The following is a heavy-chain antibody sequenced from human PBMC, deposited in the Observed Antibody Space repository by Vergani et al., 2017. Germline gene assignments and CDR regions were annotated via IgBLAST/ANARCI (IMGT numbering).Heavy chain of an antibody. CDR1: GFTFSSYA. CDR2: ISYDGSNK. J-gene: IGHJ4*02. CDR3: ARDRGKSGDYNFGY. D-gene: IGHD3-22*01. Sequence: QVQLVESGGGVVQPGRSLRLSCAASGFTFSSYAMHWVRQAPGKGLEWVAVISYDGSNKYYADSVKCRFTISRDNSKNTLYLQMNSLRAEETAVYYFARDRGKSGDYNFGYWGQGTLVTVSS. V-gene: IGHV3-30-3*01.